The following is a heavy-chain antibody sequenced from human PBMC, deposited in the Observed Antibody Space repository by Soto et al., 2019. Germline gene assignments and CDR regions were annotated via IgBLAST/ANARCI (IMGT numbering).Heavy chain of an antibody. J-gene: IGHJ4*02. CDR3: ARSYTVTTDY. D-gene: IGHD4-17*01. CDR2: INSDGSST. Sequence: EVQLVESGGGLVQPGGSLRLSCAASGLTFSSYWMHWVRQAPGKGLVWVSRINSDGSSTNYADSVKGRFTISRDNAKNRLYLQMTSLRAEDTAVYYCARSYTVTTDYWGQGTLVTVSS. CDR1: GLTFSSYW. V-gene: IGHV3-74*01.